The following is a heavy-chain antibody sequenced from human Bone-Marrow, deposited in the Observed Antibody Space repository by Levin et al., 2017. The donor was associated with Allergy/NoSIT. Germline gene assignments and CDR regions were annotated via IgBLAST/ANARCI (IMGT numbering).Heavy chain of an antibody. CDR1: GGSISGYY. CDR3: ARASACGGNSYYYYYMDG. J-gene: IGHJ6*03. CDR2: IYYSGST. Sequence: SETLSLTCTVSGGSISGYYWSWIRQPPEKGLEWIGYIYYSGSTKYNASLKSRVTISVDTSKNQFSLKLTSVTAADAAVSYCARASACGGNSYYYYYMDGWGKGTTVTVSS. D-gene: IGHD2-21*01. V-gene: IGHV4-59*01.